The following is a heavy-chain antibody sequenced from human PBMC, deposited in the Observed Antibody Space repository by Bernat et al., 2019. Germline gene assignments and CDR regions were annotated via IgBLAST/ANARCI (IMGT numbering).Heavy chain of an antibody. J-gene: IGHJ6*03. V-gene: IGHV3-7*03. CDR1: GFTFSSYC. CDR3: ARNMDQFRRNYYYFMDV. D-gene: IGHD2-2*03. CDR2: IKQDGSEK. Sequence: EVQLVESGGGLVQPGGSLRLSCAASGFTFSSYCMSWVRQAPGKGLEWVANIKQDGSEKDYVDSVKGRFTISRDNAKNSLYLHMNSLRAEDTAVYYCARNMDQFRRNYYYFMDVWGKGTTVTVSS.